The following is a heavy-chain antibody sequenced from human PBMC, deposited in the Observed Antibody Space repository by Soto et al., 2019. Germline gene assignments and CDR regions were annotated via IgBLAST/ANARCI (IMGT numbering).Heavy chain of an antibody. Sequence: QVQLQESGPGLVKPSETLSLTCTVSGGSISSYYWSWIRQPPGKGLEWIGYIYYSWSTNYNPSLKSRVTRSVDTSKSQFSLKLISVTAADTAVYYCARDLRAPDAFDIWGQGTMVTVSS. J-gene: IGHJ3*02. CDR1: GGSISSYY. V-gene: IGHV4-59*01. CDR3: ARDLRAPDAFDI. CDR2: IYYSWST.